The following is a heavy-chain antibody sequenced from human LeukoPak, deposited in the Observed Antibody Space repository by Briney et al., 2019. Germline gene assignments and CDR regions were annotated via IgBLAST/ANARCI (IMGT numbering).Heavy chain of an antibody. V-gene: IGHV3-48*03. D-gene: IGHD6-19*01. CDR1: GFTFSSYE. Sequence: GGSLRLSCAASGFTFSSYEMNWVRQAPGRGLEWVSYITSSGSIIYYADSVKGRFTISRDNAKNSLFLQMNSLRAEDTAVYYCARSGLPGIAVAADFDYWGQGTLVTVSS. J-gene: IGHJ4*02. CDR2: ITSSGSII. CDR3: ARSGLPGIAVAADFDY.